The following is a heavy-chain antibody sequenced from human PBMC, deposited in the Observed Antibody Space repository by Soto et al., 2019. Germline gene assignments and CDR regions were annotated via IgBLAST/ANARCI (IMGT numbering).Heavy chain of an antibody. Sequence: QVQLVESGGGVVQPGGSLRLSCAASGFTFSNYAMHWVRQAPGKGLEWVALISNDGTKRYYTGSVKGRFTISRDNSKDTLYLQMDSLTTEDTALYFCARDPGGYYFDYWGQGTLVTVSS. J-gene: IGHJ4*02. CDR3: ARDPGGYYFDY. CDR1: GFTFSNYA. CDR2: ISNDGTKR. D-gene: IGHD3-16*01. V-gene: IGHV3-30*04.